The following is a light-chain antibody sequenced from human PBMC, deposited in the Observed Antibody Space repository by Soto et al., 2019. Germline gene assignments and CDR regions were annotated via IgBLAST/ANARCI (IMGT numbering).Light chain of an antibody. CDR2: AAS. CDR3: HQSYDIPYT. V-gene: IGKV1-39*01. J-gene: IGKJ2*01. CDR1: QPILTF. Sequence: DIQMTHSPSSLSASVGDRVSITCRTSQPILTFLSWYQHKPGQAPKVLIYAASRLQSGVPSRFRGSGSGTEFTLTINGLQPDDFATYYCHQSYDIPYTFGQGTRV.